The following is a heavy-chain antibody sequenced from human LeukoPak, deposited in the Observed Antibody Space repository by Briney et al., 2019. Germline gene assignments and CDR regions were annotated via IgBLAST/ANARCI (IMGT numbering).Heavy chain of an antibody. CDR2: INHSGST. CDR3: ARRLRTFKYGSGSSFDY. CDR1: GGSFSGYY. J-gene: IGHJ4*02. D-gene: IGHD3-10*01. Sequence: SETLSLTCAVYGGSFSGYYWSWIRQPPGKGLEWIGEINHSGSTNYNPSLKSRVTISVDTSKNQFSLKLSSVTAADTAVYYCARRLRTFKYGSGSSFDYWGQGTLVTVSS. V-gene: IGHV4-34*01.